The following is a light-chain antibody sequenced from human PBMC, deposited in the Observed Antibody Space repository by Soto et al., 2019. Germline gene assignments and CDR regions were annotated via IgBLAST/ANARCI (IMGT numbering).Light chain of an antibody. J-gene: IGKJ1*01. V-gene: IGKV1-17*01. CDR2: AAS. Sequence: DIQMTQSPSSLSASVGDRVTITCRASQSIKNYLNWYQQKPGKAPKLLIYAASSSQSGVPSRFSGSGSGTEFTLTISSLQSEDFATYYCLQHNSYPLTFGQGTKVDIK. CDR1: QSIKNY. CDR3: LQHNSYPLT.